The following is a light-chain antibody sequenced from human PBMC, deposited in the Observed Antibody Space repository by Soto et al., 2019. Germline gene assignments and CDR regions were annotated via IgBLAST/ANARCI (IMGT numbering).Light chain of an antibody. Sequence: QSVLTQPASVSGSPGQSITISCTGTSSDVGSYNLVSWYQQHPGKAPKLMIYEVSKRPSGVSNRFSGSKSGNTASLTISGRQAEDEADYYCCSYAGSLVFGGGTKVTVL. V-gene: IGLV2-23*02. CDR3: CSYAGSLV. CDR2: EVS. J-gene: IGLJ2*01. CDR1: SSDVGSYNL.